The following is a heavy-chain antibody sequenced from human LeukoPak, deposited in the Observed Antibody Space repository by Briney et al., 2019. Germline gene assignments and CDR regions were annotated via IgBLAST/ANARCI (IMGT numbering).Heavy chain of an antibody. CDR3: ARPGGSFWGGGSYAFDI. CDR2: IYHSGST. V-gene: IGHV4-30-2*01. D-gene: IGHD3-3*01. CDR1: GGSISSGGYY. J-gene: IGHJ3*02. Sequence: SQTLSLTCTVSGGSISSGGYYWSWIRQPPGKGLEWIGYIYHSGSTYYNPSLKSRVTISVDTSKNQFSLKVTSVTAADTAVYYCARPGGSFWGGGSYAFDIWGQGTVVTVSS.